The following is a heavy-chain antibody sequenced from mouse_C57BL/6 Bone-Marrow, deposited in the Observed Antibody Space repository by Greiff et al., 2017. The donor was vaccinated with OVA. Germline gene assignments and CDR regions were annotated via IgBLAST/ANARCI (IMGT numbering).Heavy chain of an antibody. CDR1: GYTFTSYG. J-gene: IGHJ1*03. CDR2: IYPRSGNT. D-gene: IGHD1-1*02. Sequence: VKLMESGAELVRPGASVKLSCKASGYTFTSYGISWVKQRPGQGLEWIGEIYPRSGNTYYNEKFKGKATLTADKSSSTAYMELRTLSSEDSAVYCCTVLWHHWYFDVWGTGTTVTVSS. CDR3: TVLWHHWYFDV. V-gene: IGHV1-81*01.